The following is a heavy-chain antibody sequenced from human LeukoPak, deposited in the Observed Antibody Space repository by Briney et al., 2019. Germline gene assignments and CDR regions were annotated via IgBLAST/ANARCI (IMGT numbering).Heavy chain of an antibody. CDR2: IIPILGIA. Sequence: ASVKVSCKSSGGTFSSYAISWVRQAPGQGLEWMGRIIPILGIANYAQKFQGRVTMTRNTSISTAYMELSSLRSEDTAVYYCAKKMTTSRGGRYYFDYWGQGTLVTVSS. V-gene: IGHV1-69*04. D-gene: IGHD4-17*01. CDR3: AKKMTTSRGGRYYFDY. J-gene: IGHJ4*02. CDR1: GGTFSSYA.